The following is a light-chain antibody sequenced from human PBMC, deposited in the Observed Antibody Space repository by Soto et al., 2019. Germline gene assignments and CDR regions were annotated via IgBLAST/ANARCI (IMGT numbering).Light chain of an antibody. Sequence: EIVLTQSPGTVSLSPGERVTLSCRASQSVTSNYLAWYQQKPGQAPRLLIYDASTRATGIPDRFSGRGSGTDFTLTISRLQPEDSAVYHCQQYGRLPYTFGQGTKLELK. J-gene: IGKJ2*01. CDR2: DAS. V-gene: IGKV3-20*01. CDR3: QQYGRLPYT. CDR1: QSVTSNY.